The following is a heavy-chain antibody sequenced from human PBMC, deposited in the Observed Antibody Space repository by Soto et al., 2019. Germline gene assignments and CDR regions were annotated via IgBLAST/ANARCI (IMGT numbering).Heavy chain of an antibody. CDR3: ARRGGGILPLY. D-gene: IGHD1-26*01. V-gene: IGHV4-39*01. J-gene: IGHJ4*02. CDR1: GGSISSSSYY. CDR2: IYYSGST. Sequence: QLQLQESGPGLVKPSETLSLTCTVSGGSISSSSYYWGWIRQPPGRGLEWIGSIYYSGSTYYNPSLKSRVTLSVDSPNNQFPRKLSSVAAADTAGYYGARRGGGILPLYWGQGTLVTVSS.